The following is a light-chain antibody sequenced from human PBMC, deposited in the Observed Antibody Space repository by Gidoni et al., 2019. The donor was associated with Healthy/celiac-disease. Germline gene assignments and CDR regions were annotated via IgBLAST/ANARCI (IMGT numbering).Light chain of an antibody. CDR3: ISYRSSSSYV. J-gene: IGLJ1*01. CDR2: DVT. Sequence: QSALTQPASVSGSPGKSITISCTGTSSDVGGYTYVAGYQQNPGKAPKLMIYDVTNRPSGVSNRFSGAKSGNTASLTISGLQPEDEADYYCISYRSSSSYVVGTGTKVTVL. V-gene: IGLV2-14*01. CDR1: SSDVGGYTY.